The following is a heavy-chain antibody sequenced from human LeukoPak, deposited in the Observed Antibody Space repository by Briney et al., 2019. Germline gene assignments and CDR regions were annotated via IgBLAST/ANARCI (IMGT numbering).Heavy chain of an antibody. CDR3: AKDFYPYYYASGGSLVFDY. CDR2: ISWNTGSI. J-gene: IGHJ4*02. Sequence: GRSLRLSCAASGFTFNDYAMHWVRQAPGKGLEWVSTISWNTGSIVYADSVKGRFTISRDNAKDSLYLQMNSLRAEDMALYYCAKDFYPYYYASGGSLVFDYWGQGTLVTVSS. CDR1: GFTFNDYA. V-gene: IGHV3-9*03. D-gene: IGHD3-10*01.